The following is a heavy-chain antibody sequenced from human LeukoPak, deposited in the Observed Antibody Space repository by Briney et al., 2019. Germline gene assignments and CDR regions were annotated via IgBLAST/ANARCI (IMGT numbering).Heavy chain of an antibody. D-gene: IGHD2-21*01. Sequence: GGSLRLSCAASGFTFSSYGMHWVRQAPGKGLEWVAVTSYDGSNKYYADSVKGRFTISRDNSKNTLYLQMNSLRAEDTAVYYCAKVEGEAFDYWGQGTLVTVSS. V-gene: IGHV3-30*18. CDR2: TSYDGSNK. J-gene: IGHJ4*02. CDR1: GFTFSSYG. CDR3: AKVEGEAFDY.